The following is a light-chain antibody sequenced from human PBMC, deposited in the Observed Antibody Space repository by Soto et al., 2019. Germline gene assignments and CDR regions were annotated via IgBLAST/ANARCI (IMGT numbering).Light chain of an antibody. J-gene: IGLJ1*01. Sequence: QSVLTQPASVSGSPGQSITISCTGTSSDIGDYYYVSWYQQHPGKAPKLIIYEVTNRPSGVSHRFSGSKSGNTASLTISGLQADDEADYFCTSYTVTEVLDVFGTGTKLTVL. CDR3: TSYTVTEVLDV. V-gene: IGLV2-14*01. CDR1: SSDIGDYYY. CDR2: EVT.